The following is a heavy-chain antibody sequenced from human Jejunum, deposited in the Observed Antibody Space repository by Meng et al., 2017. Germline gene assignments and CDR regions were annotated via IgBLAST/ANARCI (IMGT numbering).Heavy chain of an antibody. V-gene: IGHV6-1*01. CDR2: TYYRSKYYN. Sequence: ELLRPSGPGLVKHSQPLPPTWATSGDSVSSNIAAWNWIRQSPSRGLEWLGRTYYRSKYYNDYALSVKSRITINPDTSKNQFSLQLNSVTPEDTAIYYCARDWGDVRGGFDFWGQGTLVTVSS. CDR1: GDSVSSNIAA. CDR3: ARDWGDVRGGFDF. D-gene: IGHD3-10*02. J-gene: IGHJ4*02.